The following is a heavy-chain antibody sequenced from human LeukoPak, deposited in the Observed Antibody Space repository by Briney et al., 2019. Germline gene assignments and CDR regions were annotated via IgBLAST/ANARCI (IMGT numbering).Heavy chain of an antibody. CDR3: AKTIWSYSSPFDY. V-gene: IGHV3-9*01. CDR2: ISWNSGSI. J-gene: IGHJ4*02. CDR1: GFTFDDYA. D-gene: IGHD3-22*01. Sequence: GRSLRLSCAASGFTFDDYAMHWVRQAPGKGLEWVSGISWNSGSIGYADSVKGRFTISRDNAKNSLYLQMNSLRAEDTALYYCAKTIWSYSSPFDYWGQGTLATVSS.